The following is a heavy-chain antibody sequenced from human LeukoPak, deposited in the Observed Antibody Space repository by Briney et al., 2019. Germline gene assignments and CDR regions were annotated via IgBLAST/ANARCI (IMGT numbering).Heavy chain of an antibody. V-gene: IGHV3-11*01. J-gene: IGHJ4*02. Sequence: PGGSLRLSCAPSGFTFSDYYMSWIRHAPGKGLEWVSYISSSGSTIYYADSVKGRFTISRDNAKNSLYLQMNSLRAEDTAVYYCARAADYYDSSGYYSFPDYWGQGTLVTVSS. D-gene: IGHD3-22*01. CDR1: GFTFSDYY. CDR3: ARAADYYDSSGYYSFPDY. CDR2: ISSSGSTI.